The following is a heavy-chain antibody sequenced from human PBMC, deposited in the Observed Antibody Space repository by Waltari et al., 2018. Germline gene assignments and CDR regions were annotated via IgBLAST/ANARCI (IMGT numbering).Heavy chain of an antibody. CDR3: ARGSAAYVRFWDL. V-gene: IGHV3-7*03. J-gene: IGHJ5*02. CDR1: GFCLRSHW. D-gene: IGHD3-10*02. Sequence: EAQLMGSGGGLVQPGGSLGLSCAASGFCLRSHWMTWVRRAPGKGLEWVANIKWDGSAAWYAESMSGRFIISRDNAKNSVFLQMSSPTADDTATYYCARGSAAYVRFWDLWGQGTVVTVSS. CDR2: IKWDGSAA.